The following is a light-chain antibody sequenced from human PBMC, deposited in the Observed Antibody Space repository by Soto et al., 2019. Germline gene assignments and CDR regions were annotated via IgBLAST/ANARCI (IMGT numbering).Light chain of an antibody. CDR3: CSYTTISTSAV. CDR1: SSDVGDYNY. V-gene: IGLV2-14*01. CDR2: EVS. Sequence: QSALTQPASVSGSPGQSITISCTGTSSDVGDYNYVSWYQQHPGKAPKLVIFEVSTRPSGVSNRFSGSKSGNTASLTISGRQTEDEADYYCCSYTTISTSAVFGGGTKLTVL. J-gene: IGLJ2*01.